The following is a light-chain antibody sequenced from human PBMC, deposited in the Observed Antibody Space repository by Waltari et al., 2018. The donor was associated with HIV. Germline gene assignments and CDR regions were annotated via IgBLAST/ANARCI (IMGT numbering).Light chain of an antibody. J-gene: IGKJ4*01. V-gene: IGKV3D-20*02. Sequence: VLTQSPDTLSLSPAESASLSCRASQTVPGNFLACYQQKPGQTPRLLIYEASTRAADIPGRFSGSGSATDFTLTIARLEPEDFAVYYCQQYSNSVPLTFGGGTKVDI. CDR3: QQYSNSVPLT. CDR1: QTVPGNF. CDR2: EAS.